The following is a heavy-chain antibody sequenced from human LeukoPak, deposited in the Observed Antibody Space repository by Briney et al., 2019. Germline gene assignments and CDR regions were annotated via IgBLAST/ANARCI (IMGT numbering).Heavy chain of an antibody. V-gene: IGHV1-2*02. D-gene: IGHD3-22*01. CDR1: GYTFTVYY. J-gene: IGHJ4*02. CDR2: INPNSGGT. CDR3: ARDLGNYYDSSGYYYSRGYYFDY. Sequence: ASVKVSCKASGYTFTVYYMHWVRQAPGQGLEWMGWINPNSGGTNYAQEFQGRVTMTRDTSITTDYMELSRLRSDDTAVYYCARDLGNYYDSSGYYYSRGYYFDYWGQGTLVTVSS.